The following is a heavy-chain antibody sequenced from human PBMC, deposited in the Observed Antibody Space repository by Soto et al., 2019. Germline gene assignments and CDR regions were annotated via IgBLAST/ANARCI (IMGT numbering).Heavy chain of an antibody. CDR3: AKDDFTDRSDDYFDY. Sequence: GGSLRLSCAASGFSFRNFAIIFFRHAPCKGLEWVAGIGASGDITWYADSVKGRRSISRDNSKNTLSLQLNSLRFEDTAVYYCAKDDFTDRSDDYFDYWGPGTLVTVSS. D-gene: IGHD2-15*01. CDR2: IGASGDIT. J-gene: IGHJ4*02. CDR1: GFSFRNFA. V-gene: IGHV3-23*01.